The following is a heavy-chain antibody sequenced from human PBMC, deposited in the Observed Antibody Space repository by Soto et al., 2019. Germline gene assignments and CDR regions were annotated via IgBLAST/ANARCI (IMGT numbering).Heavy chain of an antibody. CDR2: IIPIFGTT. V-gene: IGHV1-69*18. Sequence: QVQLVQSGAEVKKPGSSVKVSCKASGGTFGSYAINWVRQAPGQGLEWMGIIIPIFGTTKYAQNFQGRVTITADDSARTVYMELTNLGSEYTAVYYCARGIAAAGTDFDYRGQGTLVTVSS. CDR3: ARGIAAAGTDFDY. J-gene: IGHJ4*02. D-gene: IGHD6-13*01. CDR1: GGTFGSYA.